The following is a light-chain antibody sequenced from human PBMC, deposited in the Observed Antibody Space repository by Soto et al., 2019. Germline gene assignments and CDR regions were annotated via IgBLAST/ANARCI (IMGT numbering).Light chain of an antibody. CDR3: AAWDDSLSGWV. J-gene: IGLJ3*02. CDR1: SSNIGSNY. CDR2: RNN. V-gene: IGLV1-47*01. Sequence: VVTEPPSASGTPGQRVTISCSGSSSNIGSNYVYWYQQLPGTAPKLLIYRNNQRPSGVPYRFSGSKSGTSASLAISGLRSEDEADYYCAAWDDSLSGWVFGGGTKLTVL.